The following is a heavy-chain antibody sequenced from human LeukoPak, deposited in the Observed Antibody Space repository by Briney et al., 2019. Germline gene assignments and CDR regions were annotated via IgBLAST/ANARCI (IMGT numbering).Heavy chain of an antibody. CDR1: GYTFSKYG. D-gene: IGHD3-22*01. V-gene: IGHV1-2*02. J-gene: IGHJ4*02. CDR2: INPNSGGT. CDR3: ARMRSQDNYYDSSGYYETYDY. Sequence: GASVKVSCKASGYTFSKYGIIWVRQAPGQGLEWMGWINPNSGGTNSAQRFQGRVTMTRDTSINTSYMELSSLRSDDTAVYYCARMRSQDNYYDSSGYYETYDYWGQGTLVTVSS.